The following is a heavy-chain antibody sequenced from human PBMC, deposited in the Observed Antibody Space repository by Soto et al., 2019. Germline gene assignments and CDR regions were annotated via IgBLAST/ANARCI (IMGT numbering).Heavy chain of an antibody. D-gene: IGHD2-2*01. Sequence: ASVKVSCKASGGTFGSYAFSWVRQAPGQGLEWMGGIIPVSGAAHYAQKFQGRVTITADESTSTAYMELSSLSSQDTAVYYCATALGCRSTSCTLDYWGQGTRVTVSS. CDR2: IIPVSGAA. CDR1: GGTFGSYA. CDR3: ATALGCRSTSCTLDY. V-gene: IGHV1-69*13. J-gene: IGHJ4*02.